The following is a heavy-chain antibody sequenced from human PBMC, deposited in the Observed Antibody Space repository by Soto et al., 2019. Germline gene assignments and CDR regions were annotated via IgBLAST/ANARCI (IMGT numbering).Heavy chain of an antibody. CDR2: ISGSGGST. CDR1: GFTFSSYA. D-gene: IGHD2-2*02. J-gene: IGHJ6*02. Sequence: PGGSLRLSCAASGFTFSSYAMSWVRQAPGKGLEWVSAISGSGGSTDYADSVKGRFTISRDNSKNTLYLQMDSLRADDTAVYYCAKDTKGYCTSITCYTEPYYYYGMDVWGQGATVTVSS. CDR3: AKDTKGYCTSITCYTEPYYYYGMDV. V-gene: IGHV3-23*01.